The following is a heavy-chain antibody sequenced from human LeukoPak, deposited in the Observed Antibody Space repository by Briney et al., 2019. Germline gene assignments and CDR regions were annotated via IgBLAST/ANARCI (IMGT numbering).Heavy chain of an antibody. CDR2: IRSKAYGGTT. V-gene: IGHV3-49*04. Sequence: GGSLRLSCTASGFTFGDYAMSWVRQAPGKGLEWVGFIRSKAYGGTTEYAASVKGRFTISRDDSKSIAYLQMNSLKTEDTAVYYCTRGRRATHDYWDQGTLVTVSS. CDR3: TRGRRATHDY. J-gene: IGHJ4*02. D-gene: IGHD1-26*01. CDR1: GFTFGDYA.